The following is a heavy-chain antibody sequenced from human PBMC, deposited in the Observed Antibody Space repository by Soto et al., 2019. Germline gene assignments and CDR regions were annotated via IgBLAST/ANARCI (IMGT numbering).Heavy chain of an antibody. V-gene: IGHV4-61*01. J-gene: IGHJ6*02. CDR3: GPSPDDNHHGMDV. Sequence: SETVSLTCTFSVASVSNEIYYWNWMRQPPGKGLEWIGYIYYSGSTNYKSSLKTRVTLSLDTSKNQFYLNLNSVTAGDTAVYYGGPSPDDNHHGMDVWRQGTTVT. D-gene: IGHD1-1*01. CDR2: IYYSGST. CDR1: VASVSNEIYY.